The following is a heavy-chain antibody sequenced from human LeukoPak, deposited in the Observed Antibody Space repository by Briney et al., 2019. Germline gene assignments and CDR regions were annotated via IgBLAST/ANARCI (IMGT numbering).Heavy chain of an antibody. D-gene: IGHD1-14*01. V-gene: IGHV1-18*01. CDR1: GYTFTSYA. J-gene: IGHJ6*02. CDR3: AREETHHVYYGMDV. CDR2: ISAYNGNT. Sequence: GASVKVSCKASGYTFTSYAMNWVRQAPGQGLEWMGWISAYNGNTNYAQKVQGRVTMTTDTSTSTAYMELRSLRSDDTAVYYCAREETHHVYYGMDVWGQGTMVTVSS.